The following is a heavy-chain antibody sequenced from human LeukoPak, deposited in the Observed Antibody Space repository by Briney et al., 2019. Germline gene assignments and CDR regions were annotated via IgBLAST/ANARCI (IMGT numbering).Heavy chain of an antibody. CDR2: TYYRSTLYN. CDR1: GDSVSSNSVT. D-gene: IGHD2-2*01. Sequence: SQTLSLTCAISGDSVSSNSVTWHWIRQSPSRGLEWLGRTYYRSTLYNDYAVSVRGRITVNPDTSKNQFSLHLNSVTPEDTAVYYCARRLTQYDCFDPWGQGILVTVSS. J-gene: IGHJ5*02. V-gene: IGHV6-1*01. CDR3: ARRLTQYDCFDP.